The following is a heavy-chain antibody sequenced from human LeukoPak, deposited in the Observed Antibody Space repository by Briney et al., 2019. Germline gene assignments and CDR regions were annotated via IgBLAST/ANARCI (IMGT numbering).Heavy chain of an antibody. Sequence: ASVKVSCKASGYTFTSYYMHWVRQAPGQGLEWMGIINPSGGSTSYAQKFQGRVTMTTDTSTSTAYMELRSLRSDDTAVYYCARVGEDWFDPWGQGTLVTVSS. J-gene: IGHJ5*02. CDR2: INPSGGST. CDR1: GYTFTSYY. V-gene: IGHV1-46*01. CDR3: ARVGEDWFDP.